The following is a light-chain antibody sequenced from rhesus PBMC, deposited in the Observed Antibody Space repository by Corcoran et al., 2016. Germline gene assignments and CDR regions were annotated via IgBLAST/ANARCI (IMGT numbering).Light chain of an antibody. J-gene: IGKJ4*01. CDR2: LGS. CDR3: LQDIQLPLT. V-gene: IGKV2-78*01. Sequence: DIVMSQTPLSLSVTPGEPATISCRSSQSLLHSNGYTYLFWYLQKPGLSPQLLIYLGSNRASGVPDRLSGSGSGNDFTLKIRRVEAEDVGLYYCLQDIQLPLTFGGGTKVELK. CDR1: QSLLHSNGYTY.